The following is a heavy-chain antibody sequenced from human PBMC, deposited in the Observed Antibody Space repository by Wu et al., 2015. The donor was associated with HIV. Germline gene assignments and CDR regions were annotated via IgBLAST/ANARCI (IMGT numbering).Heavy chain of an antibody. CDR2: MRPSSGNV. V-gene: IGHV1-8*03. Sequence: QVQLVQSGAEVKKPGASVKVSCKTSGYTFINYDINWVRQASGQGLDWIGWMRPSSGNVGYGRNFQGRVSITWNSDISTAYLEMSSLRPDDTATYYCVRVGPPSIKTSFDYWGQGTLVTVSS. CDR3: VRVGPPSIKTSFDY. CDR1: GYTFINYD. J-gene: IGHJ4*02. D-gene: IGHD1-14*01.